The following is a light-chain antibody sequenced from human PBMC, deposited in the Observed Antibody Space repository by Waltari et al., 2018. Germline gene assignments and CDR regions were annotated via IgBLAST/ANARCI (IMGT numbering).Light chain of an antibody. CDR3: GTDHGSGSDFVVV. J-gene: IGLJ2*01. CDR1: SGYPNYK. V-gene: IGLV9-49*01. CDR2: VGIGGIVW. Sequence: QPVLTQTPSASASLGASVTLTCTLSSGYPNYKVDWYQQRPGKGPHFLMRVGIGGIVWSEGDGIPDRFSVSGAGLNRYLTIKNIQEEDEGDYYCGTDHGSGSDFVVVFGGGTKVTVL.